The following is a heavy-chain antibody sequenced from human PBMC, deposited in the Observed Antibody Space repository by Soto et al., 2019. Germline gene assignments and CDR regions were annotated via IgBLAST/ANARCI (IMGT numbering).Heavy chain of an antibody. V-gene: IGHV3-23*01. CDR2: ISDSGDST. D-gene: IGHD3-16*01. CDR1: GFTFTSYG. CDR3: AQFSAPSTYDSPAVPDY. J-gene: IGHJ4*02. Sequence: PGGSLRLSCAASGFTFTSYGMSWVRQAPGKGLEWVSAISDSGDSTYYAVSVKGRFTISRDNSKNTLYLQMNSLRAEDTAVYYCAQFSAPSTYDSPAVPDYWGQGTLVTSPQ.